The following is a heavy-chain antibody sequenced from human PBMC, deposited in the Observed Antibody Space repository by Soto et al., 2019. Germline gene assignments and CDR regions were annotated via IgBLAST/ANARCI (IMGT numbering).Heavy chain of an antibody. CDR1: GYSLTSYW. CDR3: AGGRIQLWSYGMDV. D-gene: IGHD5-18*01. Sequence: GESLKISCQGSGYSLTSYWISWVRQMPGKGLEWMGRFDPSDSHNTYSPSFQGHVTISADKSISTSYLPWSSLKATASAMYYWAGGRIQLWSYGMDVWGQGTTVTVSS. CDR2: FDPSDSHN. J-gene: IGHJ6*02. V-gene: IGHV5-10-1*01.